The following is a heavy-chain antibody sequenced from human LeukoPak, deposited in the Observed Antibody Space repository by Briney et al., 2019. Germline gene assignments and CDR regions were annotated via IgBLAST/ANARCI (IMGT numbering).Heavy chain of an antibody. CDR3: GRGGD. Sequence: GGSLRLSCVVSGLTFSSYWMSWVRQAPGKGLEGVASIKQDGSEKYYVDSEKGRFTISKDNAKKSLYLQMNSLRADATAVYYWGRGGDWGQGTLVTVSS. CDR1: GLTFSSYW. V-gene: IGHV3-7*01. CDR2: IKQDGSEK. J-gene: IGHJ4*02.